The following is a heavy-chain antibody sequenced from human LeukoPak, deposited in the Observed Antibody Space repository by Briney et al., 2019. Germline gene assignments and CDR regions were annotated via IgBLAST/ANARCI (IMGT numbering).Heavy chain of an antibody. Sequence: PGGSLRLSCAATGFTFSDYYMSWLRQAPGKGLEWISYISSSGSADYYADSVQGRFTVSRDNDKSSLYLQMNSLRGEDTAVYYCTRTQKYYDLWSGMNWGQGTLVTVSS. D-gene: IGHD3-3*01. J-gene: IGHJ4*02. CDR3: TRTQKYYDLWSGMN. CDR1: GFTFSDYY. V-gene: IGHV3-11*04. CDR2: ISSSGSAD.